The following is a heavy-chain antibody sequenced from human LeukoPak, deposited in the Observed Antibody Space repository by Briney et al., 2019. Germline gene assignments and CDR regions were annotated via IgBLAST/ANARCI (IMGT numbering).Heavy chain of an antibody. D-gene: IGHD1-26*01. CDR1: GYTLSGNS. Sequence: ASVKVSCKASGYTLSGNSMHWVRQAPGQGLEWMGWINGESGDTKYAQRFQGRVTMTSDTSTTTANMELTRLESDDTAVYYCARKVVGSTHPLDYWGQGTLVTVSS. CDR2: INGESGDT. J-gene: IGHJ4*02. CDR3: ARKVVGSTHPLDY. V-gene: IGHV1-2*02.